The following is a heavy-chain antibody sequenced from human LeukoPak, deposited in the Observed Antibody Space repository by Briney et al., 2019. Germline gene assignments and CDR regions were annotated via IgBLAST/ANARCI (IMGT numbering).Heavy chain of an antibody. CDR2: IIPILALA. J-gene: IGHJ6*02. Sequence: SVHVSCKASGGTFSSYSISWVRQAPGQGRECMGRIIPILALANYVQKFQGRVTINADKSTSTAYMELSSLRSEDTAVYYCARDQSSSSYDYYYGMDGWGQGTTVTVSS. CDR3: ARDQSSSSYDYYYGMDG. CDR1: GGTFSSYS. V-gene: IGHV1-69*04. D-gene: IGHD2-2*01.